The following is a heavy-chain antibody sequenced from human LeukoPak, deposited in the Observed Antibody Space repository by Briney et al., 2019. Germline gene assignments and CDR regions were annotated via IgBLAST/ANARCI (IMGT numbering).Heavy chain of an antibody. CDR1: GGSISSGGYY. Sequence: SETLSLTCTVSGGSISSGGYYWSWIRQHPGKGLEWIGYIYYSGSTYYNPSLKSRVTISVDTSKNQSSLKLSSVTAADTAVYYCARDQYDFWSGYQNDAFDIWGQGTMVTVSS. J-gene: IGHJ3*02. CDR3: ARDQYDFWSGYQNDAFDI. D-gene: IGHD3-3*01. CDR2: IYYSGST. V-gene: IGHV4-31*03.